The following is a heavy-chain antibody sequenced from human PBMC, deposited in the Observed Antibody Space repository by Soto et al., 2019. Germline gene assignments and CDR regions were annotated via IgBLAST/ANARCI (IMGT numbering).Heavy chain of an antibody. CDR3: ARSPTYYYDSSGYLFDY. Sequence: SETLSLTCTVSGGSISSYYWSWIRQPPGKGLEWIGYIYYSGSTNYNPSLKSRVTISVDTSKNQFSLKLSSVTAADTAVYYCARSPTYYYDSSGYLFDYWGQGTLVTVS. CDR1: GGSISSYY. V-gene: IGHV4-59*01. J-gene: IGHJ4*02. CDR2: IYYSGST. D-gene: IGHD3-22*01.